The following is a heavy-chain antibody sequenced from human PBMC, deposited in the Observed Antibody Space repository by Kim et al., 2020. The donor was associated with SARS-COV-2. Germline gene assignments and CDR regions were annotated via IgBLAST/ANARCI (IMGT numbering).Heavy chain of an antibody. V-gene: IGHV3-49*04. Sequence: GGSLRLSCTASGFTFGDYAMSWVRQAPGKGLEWVGFIRSKAYGGTTEYAASVKGRFTISRDDSKSIAYLQMNSLKTEDTAVYYCTRVRVREYYGSEPYYYYGMDVWGQGTTVTVSS. CDR3: TRVRVREYYGSEPYYYYGMDV. J-gene: IGHJ6*02. CDR1: GFTFGDYA. CDR2: IRSKAYGGTT. D-gene: IGHD3-10*01.